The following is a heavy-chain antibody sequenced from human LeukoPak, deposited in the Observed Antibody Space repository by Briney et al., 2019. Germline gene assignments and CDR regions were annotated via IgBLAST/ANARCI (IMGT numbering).Heavy chain of an antibody. CDR1: GFTFSSYA. Sequence: GGSLRLSCAASGFTFSSYAMSWVRQAPGKGLEWVSAISGSGGSTYYADSVKDRFTISRDNSKNTLYLQMNSLRAEDTAVYYCARDGESGSGSFDYWGQGTLVTVSS. CDR2: ISGSGGST. D-gene: IGHD3-10*01. J-gene: IGHJ4*02. CDR3: ARDGESGSGSFDY. V-gene: IGHV3-23*01.